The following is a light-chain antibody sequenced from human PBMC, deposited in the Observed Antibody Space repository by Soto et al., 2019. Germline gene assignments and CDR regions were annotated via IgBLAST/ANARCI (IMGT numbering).Light chain of an antibody. V-gene: IGKV1-39*01. CDR2: AAS. CDR1: QSISSY. CDR3: QQSYSTPPWT. J-gene: IGKJ1*01. Sequence: DIQMTQSPSSLSASVGDRVTITCRASQSISSYLNWYQQKPGKAPKLLIYAASSLQSGVPSRFSGSGSGTDFTLTISXXXXXXXXTYYCQQSYSTPPWTFGQGTKVEIX.